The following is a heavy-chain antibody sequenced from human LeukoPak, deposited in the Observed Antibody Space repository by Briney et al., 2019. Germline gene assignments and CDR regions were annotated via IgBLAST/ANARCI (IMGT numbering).Heavy chain of an antibody. CDR2: IYYSGST. CDR3: ARELPGRFDY. Sequence: PSETLSLTCTVSGGSISSSTYYWAWIRQPPGKGLEWIGYIYYSGSTNYNPSLKSRVTISVDTSKNQFSLKLSSVTAADTAVYYCARELPGRFDYWGQGTLVTVSS. CDR1: GGSISSSTYY. J-gene: IGHJ4*02. V-gene: IGHV4-61*01. D-gene: IGHD3-10*01.